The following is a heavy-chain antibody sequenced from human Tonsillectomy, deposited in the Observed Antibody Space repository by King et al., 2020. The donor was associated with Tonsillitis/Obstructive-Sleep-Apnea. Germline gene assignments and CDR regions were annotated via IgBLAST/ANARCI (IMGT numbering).Heavy chain of an antibody. CDR3: ARDQGVVVDASFFDH. D-gene: IGHD2-15*01. J-gene: IGHJ4*02. CDR2: ISYDGSHK. CDR1: GFTFNSYA. V-gene: IGHV3-30*01. Sequence: VQLVESGGGVVQPERSLRLSCAASGFTFNSYAMHWVRQAPGKGLEWGAVISYDGSHKYYADSVKGRFTISRDNSKNTLHLQMNSLRAEDTAVYYCARDQGVVVDASFFDHWGQGTLVTVSS.